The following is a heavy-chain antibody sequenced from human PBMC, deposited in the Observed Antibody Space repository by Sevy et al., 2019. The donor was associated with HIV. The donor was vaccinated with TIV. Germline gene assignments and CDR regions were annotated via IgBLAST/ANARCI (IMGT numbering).Heavy chain of an antibody. CDR3: ARDSYSGSYGGWFDP. Sequence: ASVKVSCKASGGTFSSYAISWVRQAPGQGLEWMGRIIPIFGTTNYAQKFQGRVTITADESTSTAYMELSSLRSEDTAVYYCARDSYSGSYGGWFDPWGQGTLVTVSS. CDR2: IIPIFGTT. CDR1: GGTFSSYA. J-gene: IGHJ5*02. D-gene: IGHD1-26*01. V-gene: IGHV1-69*13.